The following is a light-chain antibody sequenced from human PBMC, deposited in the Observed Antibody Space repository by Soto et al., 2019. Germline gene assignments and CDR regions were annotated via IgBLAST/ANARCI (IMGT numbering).Light chain of an antibody. CDR1: QSINTY. V-gene: IGKV1-39*01. CDR3: QQSYSAPLT. J-gene: IGKJ3*01. Sequence: DIQMTQSPSSLSASVGDRVTITCRAGQSINTYLNWYQQKPGKAPKFLIHAASSLQSGVPSRFSGSGSGTDFTLTISSLQPEDSATYYCQQSYSAPLTFGPGTKVLI. CDR2: AAS.